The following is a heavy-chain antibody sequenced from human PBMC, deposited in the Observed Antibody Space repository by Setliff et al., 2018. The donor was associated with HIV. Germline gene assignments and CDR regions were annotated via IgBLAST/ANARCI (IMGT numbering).Heavy chain of an antibody. CDR2: MNPSGAT. J-gene: IGHJ3*02. Sequence: ASVKVSCKASGYTLTNYDINWVRQATGQGLEWMGWMNPSGATGYAQEFQGRVTMTRDTSISTAYMELSSLRSEDTAVYYCARDPHGSGSYYKSPKGAFDIWGQRTMVTVSS. CDR3: ARDPHGSGSYYKSPKGAFDI. D-gene: IGHD3-10*01. CDR1: GYTLTNYD. V-gene: IGHV1-8*02.